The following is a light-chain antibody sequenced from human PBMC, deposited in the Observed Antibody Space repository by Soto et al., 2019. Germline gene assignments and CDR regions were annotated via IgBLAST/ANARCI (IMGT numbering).Light chain of an antibody. CDR1: QSVSSSY. J-gene: IGKJ1*01. V-gene: IGKV3-20*01. Sequence: EIVLTQSPGTLSLSPGERATLSCRASQSVSSSYLAWYQQKPGQAPRLLIYGASSRATGIPDRFSGSGSGTDFTLTISRLEPEDFAVSHCQQCGSSPPETFGQGTKVEIK. CDR2: GAS. CDR3: QQCGSSPPET.